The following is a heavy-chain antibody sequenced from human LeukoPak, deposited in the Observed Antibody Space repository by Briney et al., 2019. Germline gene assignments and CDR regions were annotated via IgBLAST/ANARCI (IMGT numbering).Heavy chain of an antibody. V-gene: IGHV3-15*07. CDR2: IKSKTDGGTT. CDR1: GFTFSNAW. D-gene: IGHD3-16*02. Sequence: GSLRLSCAASGFTFSNAWMNWVRQAPGKGLEWVGRIKSKTDGGTTDYAAPVKGRFTISRDDSKNTLYLQMNSLKTEDTAVYYCTTAYYDYVWGSYRYPWGQGTLVTVSS. CDR3: TTAYYDYVWGSYRYP. J-gene: IGHJ5*02.